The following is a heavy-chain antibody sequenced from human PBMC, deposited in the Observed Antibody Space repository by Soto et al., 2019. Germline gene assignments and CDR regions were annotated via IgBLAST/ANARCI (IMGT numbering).Heavy chain of an antibody. CDR3: ARTPLTSDAFDI. J-gene: IGHJ3*02. CDR1: GFPFSTYA. V-gene: IGHV3-33*01. Sequence: GGSLSLSCAASGFPFSTYAMHWVRQAPGKGLEWVAVIWYDGTSKFYGDFVRGRFTISRDNSNNTLYLQLNSLRPDDTAVYYCARTPLTSDAFDIWGQGTTVTVSS. D-gene: IGHD2-15*01. CDR2: IWYDGTSK.